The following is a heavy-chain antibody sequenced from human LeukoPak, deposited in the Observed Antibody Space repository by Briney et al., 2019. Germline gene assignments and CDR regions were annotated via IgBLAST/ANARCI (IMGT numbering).Heavy chain of an antibody. V-gene: IGHV3-66*01. J-gene: IGHJ4*02. CDR3: ARDPGGNWGY. D-gene: IGHD7-27*01. CDR1: GFDFSTYS. CDR2: IYSGGST. Sequence: PGGSLRLSCAASGFDFSTYSIDWVRQAPGKGLEWVSVIYSGGSTYYADSVKGRFTISRDNSKNTLYLQMNSLRAEDTAVYYCARDPGGNWGYWGQGTLVTVSS.